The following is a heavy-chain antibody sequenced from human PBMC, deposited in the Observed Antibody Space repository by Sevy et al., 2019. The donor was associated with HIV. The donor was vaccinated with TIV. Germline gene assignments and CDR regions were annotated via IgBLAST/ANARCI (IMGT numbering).Heavy chain of an antibody. V-gene: IGHV3-7*01. CDR2: INQDGSEK. J-gene: IGHJ6*02. CDR1: RFTFSSYW. Sequence: GGSLRLSCAASRFTFSSYWMSWVRQAPGKGLEWVANINQDGSEKYHLDSVKGPFTNCRDNAKNSLYLQMSSLMAEDSSVYFSAIVSSIYYDSGYFYAMDVWGQGTTVTVSS. D-gene: IGHD3-22*01. CDR3: AIVSSIYYDSGYFYAMDV.